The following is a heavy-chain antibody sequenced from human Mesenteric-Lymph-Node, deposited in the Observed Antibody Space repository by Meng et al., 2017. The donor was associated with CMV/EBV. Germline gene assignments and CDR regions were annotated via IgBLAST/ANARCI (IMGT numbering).Heavy chain of an antibody. CDR3: AKDQGRNYYFSMDV. D-gene: IGHD4-11*01. Sequence: GGSLRLSCAASGFTFDDYAMHWVRQAPGKGLEWVSGISWNSGRIGYADSGKGRFTISRDKAKNSLYLQMNNLRAEDTALYYCAKDQGRNYYFSMDVWGQGTTVTVSS. V-gene: IGHV3-9*01. CDR1: GFTFDDYA. J-gene: IGHJ6*02. CDR2: ISWNSGRI.